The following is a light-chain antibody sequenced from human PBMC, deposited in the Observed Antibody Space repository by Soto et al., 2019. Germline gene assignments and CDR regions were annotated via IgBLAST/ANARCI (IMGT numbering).Light chain of an antibody. CDR2: TNS. CDR1: SPNVGTNP. CDR3: ATWEDNVYV. Sequence: QSVLTQPPSASGTTGQSVTISCSLSSPNVGTNPVAWYQQLPGTAPQLLIYTNSQRPLGVPVRFSGSKSGTSASLAISGLRSKDEGDYYCATWEDNVYVFGTGTKATVL. V-gene: IGLV1-44*01. J-gene: IGLJ1*01.